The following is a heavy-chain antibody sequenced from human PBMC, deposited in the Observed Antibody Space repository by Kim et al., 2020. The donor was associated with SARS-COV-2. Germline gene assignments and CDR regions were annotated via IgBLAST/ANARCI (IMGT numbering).Heavy chain of an antibody. D-gene: IGHD6-13*01. Sequence: SVKVSCKASGGTFSSYAISWVRQAPGQGLEWMGGIIPIFGTANYAQKFQGRVTITADESTSTAYMELSSLRSEDTAVYYCARDGWGKAAGTYYYYGMDVWGQRTTVTVSS. CDR2: IIPIFGTA. CDR1: GGTFSSYA. V-gene: IGHV1-69*13. J-gene: IGHJ6*02. CDR3: ARDGWGKAAGTYYYYGMDV.